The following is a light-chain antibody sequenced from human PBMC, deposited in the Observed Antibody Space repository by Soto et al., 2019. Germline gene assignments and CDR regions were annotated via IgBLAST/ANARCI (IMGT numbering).Light chain of an antibody. CDR3: QKYDNGFHT. CDR1: QDIDNY. CDR2: SAS. J-gene: IGKJ3*01. V-gene: IGKV1-27*01. Sequence: DIQMTQSPSSLSASVGDRVTITCRASQDIDNYLAWYPQKPVRAPKLLIYSASTLQSGVPSRFSGSGSWSDSTLTISSLQPEDVAHYYCQKYDNGFHTCGPGTTVDIK.